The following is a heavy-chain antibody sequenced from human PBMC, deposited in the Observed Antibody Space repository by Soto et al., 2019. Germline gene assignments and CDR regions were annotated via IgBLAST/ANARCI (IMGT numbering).Heavy chain of an antibody. CDR3: ARDDGYDFWSGYNAGHDY. CDR1: GYTFTSYG. CDR2: ISAYNGNT. D-gene: IGHD3-3*01. Sequence: QVQLVQSGAEVKKPGASVKVSCKASGYTFTSYGISWVRQAPGQGLEWMGWISAYNGNTNYAQKLQGRVTMTTDTSTSTAYMELSSLRSYDTAVYYCARDDGYDFWSGYNAGHDYWGQGTLVTVSS. V-gene: IGHV1-18*01. J-gene: IGHJ4*02.